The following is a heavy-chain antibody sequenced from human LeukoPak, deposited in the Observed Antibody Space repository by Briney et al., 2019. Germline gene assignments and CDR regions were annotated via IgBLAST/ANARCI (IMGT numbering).Heavy chain of an antibody. J-gene: IGHJ4*02. D-gene: IGHD2-15*01. Sequence: GGSLRLSCAASGFTFSSYAMSWVRQALGKGLEWVSAISGSGGSTYYADSVKGRFTISRDNSKNTLYLQMNSLRAEDTAVYYCARGDCSGGSCYLSLTTIDYWGQGTLVTVSS. CDR1: GFTFSSYA. V-gene: IGHV3-23*01. CDR3: ARGDCSGGSCYLSLTTIDY. CDR2: ISGSGGST.